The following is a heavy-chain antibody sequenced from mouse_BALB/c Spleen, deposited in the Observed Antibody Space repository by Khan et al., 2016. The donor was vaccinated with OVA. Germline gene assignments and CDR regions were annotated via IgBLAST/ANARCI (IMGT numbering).Heavy chain of an antibody. CDR1: GYTISSGYA. D-gene: IGHD1-1*01. J-gene: IGHJ2*01. Sequence: EVQLQESGPGLVKPSQSLSLTCTVTGYTISSGYAWNLIRQFQGNKLEWMSYISYSSFTSYPPSLKSRISITRDTSKNQFFLQLNSVTTEDTATYDCARGNYYGYYFDYWGQGTTLTVSS. V-gene: IGHV3-2*02. CDR3: ARGNYYGYYFDY. CDR2: ISYSSFT.